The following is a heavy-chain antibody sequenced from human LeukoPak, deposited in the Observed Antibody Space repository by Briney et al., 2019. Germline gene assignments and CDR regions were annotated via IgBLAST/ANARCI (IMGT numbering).Heavy chain of an antibody. D-gene: IGHD3-10*01. Sequence: SSETLSLTCTVSGGSISSSSYYWGWIRQPPGKGLEWIGSIYYSGSTYYNPSLKSRVTISVDTSKNQFSLKLSSVTAADTAVYYCARDYYGSGSYYRSVWGQGTLVTVSS. CDR2: IYYSGST. V-gene: IGHV4-39*07. CDR3: ARDYYGSGSYYRSV. J-gene: IGHJ4*02. CDR1: GGSISSSSYY.